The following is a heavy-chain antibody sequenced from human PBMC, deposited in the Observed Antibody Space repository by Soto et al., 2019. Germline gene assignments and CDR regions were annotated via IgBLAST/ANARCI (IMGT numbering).Heavy chain of an antibody. CDR3: ARQPTNYDILTGYYTPYFDY. CDR1: GGSISSGDYY. J-gene: IGHJ4*02. CDR2: IYYSGST. V-gene: IGHV4-30-4*01. D-gene: IGHD3-9*01. Sequence: SETLSLTCTVSGGSISSGDYYWSWIRQPPGKGLEWIGYIYYSGSTYYNPSLKSRVTISVDTSKNQFSLKLSSVTAADTAVYYCARQPTNYDILTGYYTPYFDYWGQGTLVTVSS.